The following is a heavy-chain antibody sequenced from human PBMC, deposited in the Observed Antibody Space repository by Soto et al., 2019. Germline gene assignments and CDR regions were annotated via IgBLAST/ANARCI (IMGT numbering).Heavy chain of an antibody. CDR2: IYHSGTT. J-gene: IGHJ6*02. Sequence: SETLSLTCAVYGGSFSDYFWSWIRQPPGKGLEWIGEIYHSGTTHYNPSLKSRVTISVDTSKNQFSLRLNSVTAADTAIYYCARRPVSLNGKFFFYQHGMDVWGQGTTVTVSS. CDR1: GGSFSDYF. CDR3: ARRPVSLNGKFFFYQHGMDV. V-gene: IGHV4-34*01. D-gene: IGHD2-8*01.